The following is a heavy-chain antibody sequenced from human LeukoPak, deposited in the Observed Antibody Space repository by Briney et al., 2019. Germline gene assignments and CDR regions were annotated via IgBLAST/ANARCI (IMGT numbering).Heavy chain of an antibody. CDR3: ARAIAAATMPYAFDI. V-gene: IGHV1-18*01. CDR1: GYTFTSYG. CDR2: ISAYNGNT. D-gene: IGHD6-13*01. J-gene: IGHJ3*02. Sequence: GAPVKVSCKASGYTFTSYGISWVRQAPGQGLEWMGWISAYNGNTNYAQKLQGRVTMTTDTSTSTAYMELRSLRSDDTAVYYCARAIAAATMPYAFDIWGQGTMVTVSS.